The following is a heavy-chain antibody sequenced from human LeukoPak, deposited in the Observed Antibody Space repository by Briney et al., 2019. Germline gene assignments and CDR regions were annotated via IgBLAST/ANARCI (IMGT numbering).Heavy chain of an antibody. V-gene: IGHV4-30-4*01. J-gene: IGHJ4*02. CDR2: IYHSGST. CDR3: ARRPVIAAAGYNFDY. CDR1: GGSISSGNYY. Sequence: PSQTLSLTCTVSGGSISSGNYYYSWIRQPPGKGLEWIGEIYHSGSTNYNPSLKSRVTISVDKSKNQFSLKLSSVTAADTAVYYCARRPVIAAAGYNFDYWGQGTLVTVSS. D-gene: IGHD6-13*01.